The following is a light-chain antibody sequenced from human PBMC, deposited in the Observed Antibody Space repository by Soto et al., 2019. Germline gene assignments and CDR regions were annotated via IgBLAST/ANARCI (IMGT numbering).Light chain of an antibody. CDR3: RSYTTSNTLV. J-gene: IGLJ1*01. CDR1: SSDVWSYDY. V-gene: IGLV2-18*02. CDR2: NVN. Sequence: QSVLIQPPSVSGSPGQSVTISCTGTSSDVWSYDYVSWYQHHPGTVPKPMIYNVNTRPSGVPDRFSGSKSGNTASMTISGLQAEDEADYYCRSYTTSNTLVFGTGTKVTVL.